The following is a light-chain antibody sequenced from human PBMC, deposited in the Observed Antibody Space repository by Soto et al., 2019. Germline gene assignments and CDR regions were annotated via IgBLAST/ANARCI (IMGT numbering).Light chain of an antibody. Sequence: ENVLTQSPGTLSLSPGDRASLSCRASQSVSNNYLAWHQQRPGQAPRLLIFGASNRATGVPDRFTGSASGTDFTLTISRLQPEDVAVYYCQQYYSTPPTFGQGTKVEIK. CDR1: QSVSNNY. J-gene: IGKJ1*01. CDR3: QQYYSTPPT. CDR2: GAS. V-gene: IGKV3-20*01.